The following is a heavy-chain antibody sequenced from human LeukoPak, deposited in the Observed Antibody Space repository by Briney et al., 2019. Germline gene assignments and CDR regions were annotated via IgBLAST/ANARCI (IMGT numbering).Heavy chain of an antibody. V-gene: IGHV3-53*01. CDR1: GFTVSSNY. J-gene: IGHJ5*02. D-gene: IGHD1-26*01. CDR3: ARGIREGAPIDL. Sequence: GGSLRLSCAASGFTVSSNYMSWVRQAPGKGLEWVSLIYSGGSTYYADSVKGRFTISRDDSKNMVFLQMNSLRAEDTAVYYCARGIREGAPIDLWGQGTLVTVST. CDR2: IYSGGST.